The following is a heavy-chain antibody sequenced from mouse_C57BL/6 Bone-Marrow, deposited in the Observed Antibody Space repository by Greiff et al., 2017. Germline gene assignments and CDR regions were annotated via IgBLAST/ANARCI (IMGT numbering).Heavy chain of an antibody. CDR3: ARQGGVITTVVAEGFAY. CDR2: ISNGGGST. D-gene: IGHD1-1*01. Sequence: EVQGVESGGGLVQPGGSLKLSCAASGFTFSDYYMYWVRQTPEKRLEWVAYISNGGGSTYYPDTVKGRFTISRDNAKNTLYMQMSRLKSEDTAMYYCARQGGVITTVVAEGFAYWGQGTLVTVSA. CDR1: GFTFSDYY. J-gene: IGHJ3*01. V-gene: IGHV5-12*01.